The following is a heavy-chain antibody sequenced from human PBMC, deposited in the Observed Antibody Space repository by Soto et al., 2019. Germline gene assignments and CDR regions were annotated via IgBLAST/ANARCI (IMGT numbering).Heavy chain of an antibody. CDR2: ISYDGSNK. CDR1: GFTFSSYA. J-gene: IGHJ6*02. D-gene: IGHD5-18*01. V-gene: IGHV3-30-3*01. Sequence: GGSLRLSCAASGFTFSSYAMHWVRQAPGKGLEWVAVISYDGSNKYYADSVKGRFTISRDNSKNTLYLQMNSPRAEDTAVYYCAREYSYGTYYYYGMDVWAQGTTVLVSS. CDR3: AREYSYGTYYYYGMDV.